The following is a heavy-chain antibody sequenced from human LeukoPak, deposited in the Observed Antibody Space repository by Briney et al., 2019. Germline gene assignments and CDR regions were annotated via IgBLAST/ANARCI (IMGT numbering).Heavy chain of an antibody. CDR1: GYTFTSYD. J-gene: IGHJ5*02. CDR3: ARVRIAAPNWFDP. CDR2: MNPNSGNT. V-gene: IGHV1-8*01. D-gene: IGHD6-13*01. Sequence: ASVEVSCKASGYTFTSYDINWVRQATGQGLEWMGWMNPNSGNTGYAQKFQGRVTMTRNTSISTAYMELSSLRSEDTAVYYCARVRIAAPNWFDPWGQGTLVTVSS.